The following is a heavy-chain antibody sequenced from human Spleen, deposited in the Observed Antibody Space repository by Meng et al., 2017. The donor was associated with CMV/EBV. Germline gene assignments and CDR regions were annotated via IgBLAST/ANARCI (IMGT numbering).Heavy chain of an antibody. CDR3: ARGGGFVQVVVIIDFDY. J-gene: IGHJ4*02. Sequence: ASVKVSCKASGYTFTSYYMHWVRQAPGQGLEWMGIINLSGGSTTYAQKFQGRVTMTRDTSTSTVNMELSSLRSEDTAVYYCARGGGFVQVVVIIDFDYWGQGTLVTVSS. D-gene: IGHD3-22*01. CDR2: INLSGGST. V-gene: IGHV1-46*01. CDR1: GYTFTSYY.